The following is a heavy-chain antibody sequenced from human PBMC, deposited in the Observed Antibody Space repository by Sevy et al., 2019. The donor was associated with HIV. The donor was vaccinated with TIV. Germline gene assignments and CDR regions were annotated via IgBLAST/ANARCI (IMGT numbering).Heavy chain of an antibody. Sequence: ASVKVSCKASGYSITRYYMHWVRQAPGQGLEWMGIINPSDGGTTYAQKLQGRVTMTTNTSTSTVYMELSSLRCEDTAVYYCASYTTGSRGDYWGQGTLVTVSS. CDR2: INPSDGGT. V-gene: IGHV1-46*01. CDR3: ASYTTGSRGDY. D-gene: IGHD1-1*01. J-gene: IGHJ4*02. CDR1: GYSITRYY.